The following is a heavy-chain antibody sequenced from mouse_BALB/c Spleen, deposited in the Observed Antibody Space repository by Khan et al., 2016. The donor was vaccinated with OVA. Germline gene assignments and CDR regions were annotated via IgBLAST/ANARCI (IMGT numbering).Heavy chain of an antibody. CDR1: GYTLTSYY. V-gene: IGHV1S56*01. CDR3: ARGYCGYLDY. J-gene: IGHJ2*01. Sequence: QVQLQQSGPELVRPGPSVKMSCKASGYTLTSYYTHWVKQRPGQGLVWIGWNYPVDGSSKYNQTFKGKSTLTADTSSSTSYMLLSSLTSEDSEIYFSARGYCGYLDYWGQGTTLTVSS. CDR2: NYPVDGSS.